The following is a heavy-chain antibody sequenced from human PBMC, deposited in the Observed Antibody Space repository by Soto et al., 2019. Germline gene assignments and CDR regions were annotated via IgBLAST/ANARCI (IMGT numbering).Heavy chain of an antibody. J-gene: IGHJ5*02. Sequence: ASVKLSCKASGYTFTSNYMHWVRQAPKQGLEWMGIINPSGGSTSYAQKFQGRVTMTRDTSTSTVYMELSSLRSEDTAVYYCARNYYDSSGYPNWFDPWGQGTLVTVSS. CDR2: INPSGGST. CDR3: ARNYYDSSGYPNWFDP. CDR1: GYTFTSNY. V-gene: IGHV1-46*01. D-gene: IGHD3-22*01.